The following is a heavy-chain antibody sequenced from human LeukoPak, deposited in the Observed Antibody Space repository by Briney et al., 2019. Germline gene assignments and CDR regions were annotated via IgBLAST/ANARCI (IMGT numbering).Heavy chain of an antibody. V-gene: IGHV3-11*06. D-gene: IGHD3-10*01. CDR1: GFSFSNYA. CDR3: ARSYTFDL. CDR2: ISSSGSDT. Sequence: GGSLTLSCAASGFSFSNYAMNWIRQAPGKGLEWVSYISSSGSDTKYADSVKGRFTISRDNAKNSLYLQMNSLRAEDTAVYYCARSYTFDLWGQGTMVTVSS. J-gene: IGHJ3*01.